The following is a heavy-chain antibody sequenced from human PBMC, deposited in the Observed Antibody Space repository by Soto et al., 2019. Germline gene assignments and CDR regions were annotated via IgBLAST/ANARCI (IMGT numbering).Heavy chain of an antibody. CDR1: GFTFSSYG. CDR3: AKDPSALSSGSPAYRMDY. CDR2: ISYDGSNK. Sequence: QVQLVESGGGVVQPGRSLRLSCAASGFTFSSYGMHWVRQAPGKGLEWVAVISYDGSNKYYADSVKGRFTISRDNSKNTLYLQMNSLRAEDTAVYYCAKDPSALSSGSPAYRMDYWGQGTLVTVSS. J-gene: IGHJ4*02. V-gene: IGHV3-30*18. D-gene: IGHD6-19*01.